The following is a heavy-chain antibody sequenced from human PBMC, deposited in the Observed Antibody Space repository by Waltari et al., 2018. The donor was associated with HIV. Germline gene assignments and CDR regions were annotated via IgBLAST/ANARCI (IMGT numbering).Heavy chain of an antibody. CDR2: INHSGIT. CDR1: GGSLSGYH. CDR3: AISEAVAALIDY. J-gene: IGHJ4*02. D-gene: IGHD6-13*01. Sequence: VQVHQWGAGLLTPSETLSLTCAVYGGSLSGYHWNWIRQPPGKGLEWIGEINHSGITNYNPSLKSRVTISIDTSKNQFSLKLTSVTAADTAVYYCAISEAVAALIDYWGQGTLVTVSS. V-gene: IGHV4-34*01.